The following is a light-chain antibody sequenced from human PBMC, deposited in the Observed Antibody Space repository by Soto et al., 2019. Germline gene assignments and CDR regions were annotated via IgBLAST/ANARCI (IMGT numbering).Light chain of an antibody. J-gene: IGKJ4*01. CDR1: QGISSY. CDR2: AAS. CDR3: QQLNGYSLT. Sequence: IQLTQSPSSLSASVGDRVTITCRASQGISSYLAWYQHKPGKAPNLLIYAASTLQSGVPSRFSGSGSGPDFTLTISSLQPEDSATYYRQQLNGYSLTFGGGTKVEIK. V-gene: IGKV1-9*01.